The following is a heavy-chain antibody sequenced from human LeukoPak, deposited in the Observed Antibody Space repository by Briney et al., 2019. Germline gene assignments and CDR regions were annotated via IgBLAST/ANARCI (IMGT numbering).Heavy chain of an antibody. Sequence: GGSLRLSCAASGFTSSSYSMNWVRQAPGKGLEWVSYISSSSSTIYYADSVKGRFTISRDNAKNSLYLQMNSLRDEDTAVYYCARDVMLSWGMGSYGDHGMDVWGQGTTVTVSS. CDR2: ISSSSSTI. J-gene: IGHJ6*02. CDR3: ARDVMLSWGMGSYGDHGMDV. V-gene: IGHV3-48*02. CDR1: GFTSSSYS. D-gene: IGHD4-17*01.